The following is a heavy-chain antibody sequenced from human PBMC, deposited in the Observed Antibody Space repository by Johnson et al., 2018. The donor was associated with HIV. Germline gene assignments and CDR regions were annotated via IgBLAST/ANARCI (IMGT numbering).Heavy chain of an antibody. CDR2: ISYDGSNK. Sequence: HVQLVESGGGVVQPGRSLRLSCAASGFTFSSYAMHWVRQAPGKGLEWVAVISYDGSNKYYADSVKGRFTIPRDNSKNTLYLQMNSLRAEDTAVYYCARVYSSSSAHAFDIWGQGTMVTVSS. V-gene: IGHV3-30*04. J-gene: IGHJ3*02. CDR3: ARVYSSSSAHAFDI. CDR1: GFTFSSYA. D-gene: IGHD6-6*01.